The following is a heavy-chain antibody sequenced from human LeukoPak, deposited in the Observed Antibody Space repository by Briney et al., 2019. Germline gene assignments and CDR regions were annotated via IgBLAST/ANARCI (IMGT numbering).Heavy chain of an antibody. CDR2: MNPNSGNT. CDR1: GYTFISYD. J-gene: IGHJ5*02. Sequence: ASVKVSRKASGYTFISYDINWVRQATGQGLEWMGWMNPNSGNTGYAQKFQGRVTMTRNTSISTAYMELSSLRSEDTAVYYCARGWSLAAAGTIGWFDPWGQGTLVTVSS. D-gene: IGHD6-13*01. CDR3: ARGWSLAAAGTIGWFDP. V-gene: IGHV1-8*01.